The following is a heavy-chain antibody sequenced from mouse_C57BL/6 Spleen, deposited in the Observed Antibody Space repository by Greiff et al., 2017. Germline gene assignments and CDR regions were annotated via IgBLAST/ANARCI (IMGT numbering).Heavy chain of an antibody. CDR1: GYTFTDYY. J-gene: IGHJ2*01. Sequence: EVQLQESGPVLVKPGASVKMSCKASGYTFTDYYMNWVKQSHGKSLEWIGVINPYNGGTSYNQKFKGKATLTVDKSSSTAYMELNSLTSEDSAVYYCARRGLTGPYFDYWGQGTTLTVSS. D-gene: IGHD4-1*01. V-gene: IGHV1-19*01. CDR3: ARRGLTGPYFDY. CDR2: INPYNGGT.